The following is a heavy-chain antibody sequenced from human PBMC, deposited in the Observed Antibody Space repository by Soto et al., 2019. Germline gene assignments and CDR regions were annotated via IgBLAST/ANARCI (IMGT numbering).Heavy chain of an antibody. V-gene: IGHV4-59*11. CDR3: ARADPDASVGY. J-gene: IGHJ4*02. Sequence: SETLSLTCTVSCGSMISHYWTWLRQPPGKGLEWIGYISYSGSTYYNPSLKSRVTISADTPRNQFSLKLSSVIAADTAVYYCARADPDASVGYWGQGTLVTVSS. CDR1: CGSMISHY. D-gene: IGHD3-16*01. CDR2: ISYSGST.